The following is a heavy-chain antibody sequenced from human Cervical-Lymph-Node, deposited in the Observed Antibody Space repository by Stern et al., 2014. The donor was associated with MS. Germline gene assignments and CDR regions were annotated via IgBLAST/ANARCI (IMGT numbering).Heavy chain of an antibody. J-gene: IGHJ6*02. V-gene: IGHV1-69*01. Sequence: VQLVESGAEVKKPGSSVKVSCKTSGDTFSSYAISWVRQGPGQGLEWMEGIVPIFGTANYAEKFQGRVTITADVSTNTAYMELSRLGSDDTAVYYCARDSTTGMDVWGQGTTVTVSS. CDR3: ARDSTTGMDV. D-gene: IGHD1-1*01. CDR1: GDTFSSYA. CDR2: IVPIFGTA.